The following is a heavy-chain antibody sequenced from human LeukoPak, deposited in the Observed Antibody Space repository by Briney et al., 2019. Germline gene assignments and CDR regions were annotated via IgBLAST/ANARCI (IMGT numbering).Heavy chain of an antibody. CDR2: INHSGST. CDR3: ARVEVPAAFDY. CDR1: GGSFSGYY. V-gene: IGHV4-34*01. J-gene: IGHJ4*02. Sequence: SEILSLTCAVYGGSFSGYYWSWIRQPPGKGLEWIGEINHSGSTNYNPSLKSRVTISVDTSKNQFSLKLSSVTAADTAVYYCARVEVPAAFDYWGQGTLVTVSS. D-gene: IGHD2-2*01.